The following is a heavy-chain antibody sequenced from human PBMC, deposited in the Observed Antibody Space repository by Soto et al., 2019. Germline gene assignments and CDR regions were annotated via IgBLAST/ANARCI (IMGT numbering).Heavy chain of an antibody. J-gene: IGHJ5*02. D-gene: IGHD6-13*01. CDR3: ARRYSSSWSGFDP. V-gene: IGHV3-7*01. CDR2: IKQDGGEK. Sequence: GVSLRLSCAASGVTFSSYWMSWVRQAPGKGLEWVANIKQDGGEKYYVDSVKGRFTISRDNAKNSLYLQMNSLRVEDTALYYCARRYSSSWSGFDPWGQGTLVTVSS. CDR1: GVTFSSYW.